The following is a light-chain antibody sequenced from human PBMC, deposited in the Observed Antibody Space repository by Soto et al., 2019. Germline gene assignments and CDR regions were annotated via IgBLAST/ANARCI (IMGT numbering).Light chain of an antibody. CDR3: QHYQSGHPIT. CDR1: QSVGTR. CDR2: GAS. J-gene: IGKJ5*01. Sequence: EILLTQSPGTLSLSPGERATLSCMSAQSVGTRLAWYQHKTGQAPRLLISGASSRATGIPDRFTGSGSETSFTLTISRLEPEDFALYYCQHYQSGHPITFGQGTRLEI. V-gene: IGKV3-20*01.